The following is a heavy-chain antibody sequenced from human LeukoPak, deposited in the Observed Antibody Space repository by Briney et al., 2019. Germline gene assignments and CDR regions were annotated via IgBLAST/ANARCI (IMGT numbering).Heavy chain of an antibody. V-gene: IGHV4-59*01. D-gene: IGHD3-10*01. CDR2: IYYSGST. Sequence: PSETLSLTCTVSGGSISSYYWSWIRQPPGKGLEWIGYIYYSGSTNYNPSLKSRVTISVDTSKNQFSLKLSSVTAADTAVYYCARAVTMVRGVISYGMDVWGQGTTVTVSS. CDR3: ARAVTMVRGVISYGMDV. J-gene: IGHJ6*02. CDR1: GGSISSYY.